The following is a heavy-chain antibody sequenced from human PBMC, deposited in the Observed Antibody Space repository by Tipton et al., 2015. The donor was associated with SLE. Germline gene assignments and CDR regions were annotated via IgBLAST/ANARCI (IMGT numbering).Heavy chain of an antibody. CDR1: GYIFTGYY. CDR3: ARYFRLSTEQWYFDL. V-gene: IGHV1-2*06. CDR2: INPNSGVT. Sequence: QLVQSLAEVKKPGASVKVSCKASGYIFTGYYIHWGLQASGQGFEWMGLINPNSGVTNSAQEFQGRFTMTSYKSIRTAYMELSSLGSDDTAVYYCARYFRLSTEQWYFDLWGRGTLVSVSS. J-gene: IGHJ2*01. D-gene: IGHD5/OR15-5a*01.